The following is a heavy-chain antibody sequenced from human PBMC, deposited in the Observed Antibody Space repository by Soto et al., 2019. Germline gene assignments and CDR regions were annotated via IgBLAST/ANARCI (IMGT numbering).Heavy chain of an antibody. CDR3: ARHRIEVVWRGFDF. CDR1: TDSSSFTNSY. Sequence: QLQLQESGPGLVKPSETLSLTCTVSTDSSSFTNSYWGWIRQPPGKGLQWIGSSPYNGATFYNPSLKGRVVISFDPSKKQSSLQVTSVTAADTAVYFCARHRIEVVWRGFDFWGQGSPVTVSS. V-gene: IGHV4-39*01. J-gene: IGHJ4*02. D-gene: IGHD3-10*01. CDR2: SPYNGAT.